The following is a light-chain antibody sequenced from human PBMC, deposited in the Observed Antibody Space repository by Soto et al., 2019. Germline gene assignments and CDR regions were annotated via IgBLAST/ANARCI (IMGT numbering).Light chain of an antibody. J-gene: IGLJ2*01. Sequence: QSALTQPASVSGSPGQSITISCTGTSSDVGGFNYVSWYQQHPGEAPKVMIYDVSNRPSGISDRFTGSKSDNTASLTISGLLAEDEADYYCSSYTSSSTLVFGGGTKLTVL. V-gene: IGLV2-14*01. CDR1: SSDVGGFNY. CDR2: DVS. CDR3: SSYTSSSTLV.